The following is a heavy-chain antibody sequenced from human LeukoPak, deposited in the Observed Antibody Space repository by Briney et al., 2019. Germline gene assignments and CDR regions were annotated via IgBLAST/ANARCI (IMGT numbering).Heavy chain of an antibody. CDR2: ISSSSSYI. CDR3: APVRLLQNWFDP. V-gene: IGHV3-21*01. J-gene: IGHJ5*02. CDR1: GFTFSSYS. D-gene: IGHD2-15*01. Sequence: PGGSLRLSCAASGFTFSSYSMNWVRQAPGKGLEWVSSISSSSSYIYYADSVKGRFTISRDNAKNSLYLQMNSLKAEDTAVYYCAPVRLLQNWFDPWGHGTLVTVSS.